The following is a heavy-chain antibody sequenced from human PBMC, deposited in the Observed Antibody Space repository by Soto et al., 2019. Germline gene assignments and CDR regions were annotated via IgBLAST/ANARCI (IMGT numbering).Heavy chain of an antibody. CDR2: INPNSGGT. Sequence: ASVKVSCKASRYTFTGYYMHWVRQAPGQGLEWMGWINPNSGGTNYAQKFQGWVTMTRDTSISTAYMELSRLRSDDTAVYYCARGYYYDSSGYYTDFDYWGQGTLVTVSS. J-gene: IGHJ4*02. V-gene: IGHV1-2*04. CDR1: RYTFTGYY. D-gene: IGHD3-22*01. CDR3: ARGYYYDSSGYYTDFDY.